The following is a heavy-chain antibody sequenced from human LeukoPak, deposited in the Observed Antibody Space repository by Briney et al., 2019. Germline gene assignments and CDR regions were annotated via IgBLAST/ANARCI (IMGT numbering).Heavy chain of an antibody. V-gene: IGHV3-21*06. CDR2: ISSTSTYI. Sequence: PGGSLRLSCAASGFTFRTYSMNWVRQAPGKGLEWVSSISSTSTYIYYADSMKGRFIISRDNARNSLYLEMNSLRAEDTAVYYCARIIGISGTYPTDYWGQGTLVTVSP. CDR3: ARIIGISGTYPTDY. J-gene: IGHJ4*02. CDR1: GFTFRTYS. D-gene: IGHD1-26*01.